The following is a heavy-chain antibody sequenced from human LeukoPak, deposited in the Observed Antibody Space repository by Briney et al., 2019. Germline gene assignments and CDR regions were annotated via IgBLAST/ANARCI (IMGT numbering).Heavy chain of an antibody. Sequence: GGSLRLSCAASGFTFSSYAMRWVRQAPGKGLEWVAVISYDGTNKYYADSVKGRFTISRDNSKNTLYLQMNSLRAEDTAVYYCARDRTRDGYNQGRVFDYWGQGTLVTVSS. CDR2: ISYDGTNK. CDR1: GFTFSSYA. CDR3: ARDRTRDGYNQGRVFDY. J-gene: IGHJ4*02. D-gene: IGHD5-24*01. V-gene: IGHV3-30-3*01.